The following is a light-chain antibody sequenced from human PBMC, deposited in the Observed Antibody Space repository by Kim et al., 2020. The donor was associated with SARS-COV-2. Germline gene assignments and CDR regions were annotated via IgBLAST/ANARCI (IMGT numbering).Light chain of an antibody. J-gene: IGLJ2*01. V-gene: IGLV6-57*03. Sequence: GKTVTISCTRSSGSIASNYVQWYQQRPGSAPTTVIYEDNQRPSGVPDQFSGSIDSSSNSASLTISGLKTEDEADYYCQSYDSSNVVFGGGTQLTVL. CDR3: QSYDSSNVV. CDR1: SGSIASNY. CDR2: EDN.